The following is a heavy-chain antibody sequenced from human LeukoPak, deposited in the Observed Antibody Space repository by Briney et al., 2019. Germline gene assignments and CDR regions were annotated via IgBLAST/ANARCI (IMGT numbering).Heavy chain of an antibody. V-gene: IGHV3-30*02. J-gene: IGHJ6*03. CDR3: AGYGGSYPYYMDV. CDR1: GFTFSSYG. D-gene: IGHD1-26*01. CDR2: IRYDGSNK. Sequence: GGSLRLSRAASGFTFSSYGIHWVRPAPGKGVGGVAFIRYDGSNKYYADSVKGRFTISKDNSKNTLYLQMNSLRAEDTAVYYCAGYGGSYPYYMDVWGKGTTVTISS.